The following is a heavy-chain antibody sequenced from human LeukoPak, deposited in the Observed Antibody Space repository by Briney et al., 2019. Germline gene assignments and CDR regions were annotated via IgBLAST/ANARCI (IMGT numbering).Heavy chain of an antibody. CDR1: GGTFSSYA. CDR3: ARQTTTVRGVFDAFDI. D-gene: IGHD3-10*01. CDR2: IISIFGTA. J-gene: IGHJ3*02. Sequence: GASVKVSCKASGGTFSSYAISWVRQAPGERLEWMGGIISIFGTANYSQKFQSRGTITAEKSTSTAYIEMSSLRSEGTAVYYCARQTTTVRGVFDAFDIWGQGTMVTVSS. V-gene: IGHV1-69*06.